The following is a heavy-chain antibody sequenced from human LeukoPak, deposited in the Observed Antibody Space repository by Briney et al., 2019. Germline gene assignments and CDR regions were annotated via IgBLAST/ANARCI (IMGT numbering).Heavy chain of an antibody. V-gene: IGHV3-15*01. CDR1: GFSFSRYS. CDR3: TTEAGDSRGYFPHYYYYYYMDV. J-gene: IGHJ6*03. Sequence: GGSLRLSCTASGFSFSRYSMNWVRQAPGKGLEWVGHIKSKTDGGTTDYAAPVKGRFTISRDDSKNTLYLQMNSLKTEDTAVYYCTTEAGDSRGYFPHYYYYYYMDVWGKGTTVTVSS. CDR2: IKSKTDGGTT. D-gene: IGHD3-22*01.